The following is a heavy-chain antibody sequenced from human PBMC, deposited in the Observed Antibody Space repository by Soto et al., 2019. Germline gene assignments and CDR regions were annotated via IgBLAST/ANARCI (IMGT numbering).Heavy chain of an antibody. CDR2: IWYDGSNK. V-gene: IGHV3-33*01. J-gene: IGHJ6*02. CDR1: GFTFSRYG. D-gene: IGHD5-12*01. Sequence: QVQVVESGGGVVQAGRSLRLSCEVSGFTFSRYGMHWVRQAPGKGLEWVAFIWYDGSNKNYGDSVKGRFTVSRDYYKNTVYRQMKSLRADDTAVYYCATDLKFVDIVSTMVLQYSFSGMDVWCQGTTVTVSS. CDR3: ATDLKFVDIVSTMVLQYSFSGMDV.